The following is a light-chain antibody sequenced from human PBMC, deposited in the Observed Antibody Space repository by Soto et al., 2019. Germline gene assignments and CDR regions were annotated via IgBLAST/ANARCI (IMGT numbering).Light chain of an antibody. CDR2: EVN. J-gene: IGLJ3*02. CDR3: SSYTSSSTHWV. Sequence: QSALTQPASVSGSPGQSITISCTGTSSDVGGYNYVSWYQQHPGKAPKLMIYEVNNRPSGVSNRFSGSKSGNTASLTISGLQAEDEAHYYCSSYTSSSTHWVFGGGTKLTVL. CDR1: SSDVGGYNY. V-gene: IGLV2-14*01.